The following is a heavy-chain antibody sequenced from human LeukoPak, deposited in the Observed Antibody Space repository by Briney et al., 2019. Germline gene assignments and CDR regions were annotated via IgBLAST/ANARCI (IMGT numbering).Heavy chain of an antibody. J-gene: IGHJ4*02. CDR2: ISGDGGTI. CDR1: GFTFSTYA. D-gene: IGHD1-26*01. CDR3: PKQGRRGTALCVL. V-gene: IGHV3-23*01. Sequence: VGSLRLSCAASGFTFSTYAMRCVRQAPGKGLEWGSAISGDGGTIYYADSVKGGFTISRANPKNTLYLQMNSLRAQDTPGFSVPKQGRRGTALCVLWGQGTLDSV.